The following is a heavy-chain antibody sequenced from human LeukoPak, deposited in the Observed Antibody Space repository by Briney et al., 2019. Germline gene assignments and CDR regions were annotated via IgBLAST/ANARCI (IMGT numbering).Heavy chain of an antibody. Sequence: PSETLSLTCAVYGGSFSGYYWSWIRQPPGKGLEWIGEINHSGSTNYNPSLKSRVTISVDTSKNQFSLKLSSVTAADTAVYYCARGPRGYCSSTSCHGRGTYMDVWGKGTTVTVSS. CDR1: GGSFSGYY. D-gene: IGHD2-2*01. V-gene: IGHV4-34*01. J-gene: IGHJ6*03. CDR2: INHSGST. CDR3: ARGPRGYCSSTSCHGRGTYMDV.